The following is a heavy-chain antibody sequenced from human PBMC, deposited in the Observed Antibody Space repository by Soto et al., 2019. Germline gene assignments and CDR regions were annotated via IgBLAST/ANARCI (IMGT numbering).Heavy chain of an antibody. V-gene: IGHV4-31*03. J-gene: IGHJ5*02. D-gene: IGHD3-22*01. Sequence: QVQLQESGPGLVKPSQTLSLTCTVSGGSISSGGYYWSWIRQHPGKGLEWIGYIYYSGSTYYNPSLMSRVTMSVDTSKNQFSLKLSSVTAADTAVYYCARVKKYWDSSGNWFDPWGQGTLVTVSS. CDR3: ARVKKYWDSSGNWFDP. CDR1: GGSISSGGYY. CDR2: IYYSGST.